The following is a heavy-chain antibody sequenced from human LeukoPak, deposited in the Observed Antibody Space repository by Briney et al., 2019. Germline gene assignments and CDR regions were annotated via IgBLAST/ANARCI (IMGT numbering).Heavy chain of an antibody. CDR1: GYTFTSYG. V-gene: IGHV1-18*01. D-gene: IGHD3-22*01. Sequence: ASVKVSCKASGYTFTSYGISWVRPAPGQGLEWMGWISAYNGNTNYAQKLQGRVTMTTDTSTSTAYMELRSLRSDDTAVYYCARVPPHYYDSSGYYWIDYWGQGALVTVSS. CDR3: ARVPPHYYDSSGYYWIDY. CDR2: ISAYNGNT. J-gene: IGHJ4*02.